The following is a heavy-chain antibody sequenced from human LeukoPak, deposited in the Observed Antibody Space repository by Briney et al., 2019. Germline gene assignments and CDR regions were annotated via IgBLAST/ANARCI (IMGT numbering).Heavy chain of an antibody. Sequence: GGSLRLSCAASGFTVSSNFMSWVRRAPGKGLEWVSVIYSGGSTYYADSVKGRFTISRDNSKNTLNLQMNSLRAKDAAVYYCARGYSSDNWGQGTLVTVSS. V-gene: IGHV3-66*01. CDR2: IYSGGST. J-gene: IGHJ4*02. D-gene: IGHD2-21*01. CDR3: ARGYSSDN. CDR1: GFTVSSNF.